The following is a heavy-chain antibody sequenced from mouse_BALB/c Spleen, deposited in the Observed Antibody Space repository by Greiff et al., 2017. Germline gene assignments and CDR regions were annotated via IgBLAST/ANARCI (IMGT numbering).Heavy chain of an antibody. CDR1: GYSITSGYY. J-gene: IGHJ3*01. CDR2: ISYDGSN. Sequence: DVKLQESGPGLVKPSQSLSLTCSVTGYSITSGYYWNWIRQFPGNKLEWMGYISYDGSNNYNPSLKNRISITRDTSKNQFFLKLNSVTTEDTATYYCAREGISTMITTGFAYWGQGTLVTVSA. V-gene: IGHV3-6*02. D-gene: IGHD2-4*01. CDR3: AREGISTMITTGFAY.